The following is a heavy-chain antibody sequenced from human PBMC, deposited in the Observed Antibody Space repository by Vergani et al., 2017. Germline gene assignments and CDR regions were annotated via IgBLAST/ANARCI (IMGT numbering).Heavy chain of an antibody. CDR3: ARALPSAAGTEEDDY. CDR1: GGTFSSYT. CDR2: IIPILGIA. J-gene: IGHJ4*02. D-gene: IGHD6-13*01. V-gene: IGHV1-69*02. Sequence: QVQLVQSGAEVKKPGSSVKVSCKASGGTFSSYTISWVRQAPGQGLEWMGRIIPILGIANYAQKFQGRVTITADKSTSTAYMELSSLRSEDTAVSYCARALPSAAGTEEDDYWGQGTLVTVSS.